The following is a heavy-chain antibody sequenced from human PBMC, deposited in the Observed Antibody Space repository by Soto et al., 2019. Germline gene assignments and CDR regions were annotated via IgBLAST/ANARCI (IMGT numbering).Heavy chain of an antibody. CDR1: GYSFNSYW. D-gene: IGHD3-22*01. CDR3: ARRGSYYDSSGYFYFDY. CDR2: IYPGDSDT. Sequence: GESLKISCKGSGYSFNSYWIGWVRQMPGKGLEWMGIIYPGDSDTRYSPSFQGQVTISADKYISTAYLQWIRLKASYPAMYYCARRGSYYDSSGYFYFDYWGQGTLVTVSS. J-gene: IGHJ4*02. V-gene: IGHV5-51*01.